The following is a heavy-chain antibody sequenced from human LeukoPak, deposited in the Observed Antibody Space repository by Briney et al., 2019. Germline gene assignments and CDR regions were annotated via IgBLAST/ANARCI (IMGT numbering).Heavy chain of an antibody. CDR3: SKDFGGAVDH. Sequence: PGGSLRLSCTASGFTLSIYWVHWVRQVPGEGLVWVSRVNPDGSRTDYADSVKGRFTISRDNAKNTLYLEMNSLRVEDTAVYYCSKDFGGAVDHWGQGTLVTVSS. J-gene: IGHJ5*02. CDR1: GFTLSIYW. CDR2: VNPDGSRT. D-gene: IGHD1-26*01. V-gene: IGHV3-74*01.